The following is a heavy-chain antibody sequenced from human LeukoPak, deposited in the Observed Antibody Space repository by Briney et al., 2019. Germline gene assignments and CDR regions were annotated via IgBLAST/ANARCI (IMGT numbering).Heavy chain of an antibody. D-gene: IGHD1-1*01. CDR3: ARSAGSGFQLAH. CDR1: GGSISSYY. J-gene: IGHJ4*02. Sequence: PSETLSLTRTVSGGSISSYYWSWIRQPAGKGLEYIGRTYTTGSANYTPSLKGRVSLPLATSQNPFSLKLSSVTAADTAVYYCARSAGSGFQLAHWGQGTLVTVSS. CDR2: TYTTGSA. V-gene: IGHV4-4*07.